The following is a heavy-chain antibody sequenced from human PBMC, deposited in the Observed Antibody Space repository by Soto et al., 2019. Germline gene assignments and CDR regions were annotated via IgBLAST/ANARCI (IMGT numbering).Heavy chain of an antibody. V-gene: IGHV3-21*01. Sequence: PGGSLRLSCAASGFTFNTYSMNWVRQAPGKGLEWVPSISSSGTYTYYSDSLKGRITISRDNANNSLYLQMNSLTAEDTAIYFCARGGRASGYDFYYYGMDVWGQGTKVTVSS. CDR2: ISSSGTYT. D-gene: IGHD5-12*01. CDR3: ARGGRASGYDFYYYGMDV. J-gene: IGHJ6*02. CDR1: GFTFNTYS.